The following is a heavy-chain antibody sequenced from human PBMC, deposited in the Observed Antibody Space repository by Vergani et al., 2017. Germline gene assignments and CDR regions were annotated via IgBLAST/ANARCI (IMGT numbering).Heavy chain of an antibody. Sequence: EVQLVESGGGLVQPGRSLRLSCAASGFTFDDYAMHWVRQAPGKGLDWVSGIRWNSGSIGYADSVKGRFTISRDNAKNSLYLQMNSLRAEDTALYYCAKDTYSGYSDAFDIWGQGTMVTVSS. J-gene: IGHJ3*02. CDR3: AKDTYSGYSDAFDI. CDR1: GFTFDDYA. CDR2: IRWNSGSI. V-gene: IGHV3-9*01. D-gene: IGHD5-12*01.